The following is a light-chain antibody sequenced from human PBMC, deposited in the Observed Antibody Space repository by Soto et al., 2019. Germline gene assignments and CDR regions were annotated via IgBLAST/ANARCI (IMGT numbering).Light chain of an antibody. CDR3: ASYAGSNNV. CDR1: SSDVGGYNY. CDR2: DVS. Sequence: QSALTQPPSASGSPGQSVTISCTGTSSDVGGYNYVSWYQQHPGEAPKLLIYDVSQRPSGVPDRFSGSQSGNTASLTVSGLQAEDEADYYCASYAGSNNVFGTGTKLTVL. V-gene: IGLV2-8*01. J-gene: IGLJ1*01.